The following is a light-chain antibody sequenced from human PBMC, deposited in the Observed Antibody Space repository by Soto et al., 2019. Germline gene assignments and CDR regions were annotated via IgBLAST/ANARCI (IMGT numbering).Light chain of an antibody. CDR3: GGWDDSLSSPV. CDR2: RNN. J-gene: IGLJ2*01. V-gene: IGLV1-47*01. Sequence: QSVLTQPPSASGTPGQRVNISCSGSSSNIGSNYVYWYRQFPGTAPKLLIQRNNQRPSGVPARFSGSKSCTSASLAISGLRSEDEADYYCGGWDDSLSSPVFGGGTKLTVL. CDR1: SSNIGSNY.